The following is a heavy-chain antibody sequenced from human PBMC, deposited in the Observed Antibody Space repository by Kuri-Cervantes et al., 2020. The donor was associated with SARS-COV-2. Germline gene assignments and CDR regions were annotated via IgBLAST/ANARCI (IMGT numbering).Heavy chain of an antibody. CDR1: GFTFSSYW. V-gene: IGHV3-21*01. Sequence: LSLTCAATGFTFSSYWMHWVRQAPGKGLEWVSSISSSSSYIYYADSVKGRFTISRDNAKNSLYLQMNSLRAEDTAVYYCARDSAVDYHDSSGYSSDYWGQGTLVTVSS. CDR3: ARDSAVDYHDSSGYSSDY. D-gene: IGHD3-22*01. J-gene: IGHJ4*02. CDR2: ISSSSSYI.